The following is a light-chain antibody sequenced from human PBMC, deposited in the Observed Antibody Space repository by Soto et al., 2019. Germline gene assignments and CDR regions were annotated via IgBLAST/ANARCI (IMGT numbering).Light chain of an antibody. J-gene: IGLJ3*02. CDR1: SSDVGVYNY. Sequence: QSALTQPASVSGSPGQSITISCTGTSSDVGVYNYVSWYQQHPGKAPKLMIYEVSNRPSGVSNRFSGSKSGNTASLTISGLQAEDEADYYCSSYTSSSIVFGGGTKLTVL. V-gene: IGLV2-14*01. CDR2: EVS. CDR3: SSYTSSSIV.